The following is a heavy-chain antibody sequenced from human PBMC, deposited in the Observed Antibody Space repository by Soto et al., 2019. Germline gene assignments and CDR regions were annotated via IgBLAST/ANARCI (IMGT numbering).Heavy chain of an antibody. CDR1: GYTFTSYD. J-gene: IGHJ4*02. Sequence: QVQLVQSGAEVKKPGASVKVSCKASGYTFTSYDINWVRQATGQGLEWMGWMNPNSGNTDYAQKFRGRVTMTRDTSIRTSYMELSGLISEDTAVYYCPRRNGDYGRLDYWGLGTLVIVSS. CDR2: MNPNSGNT. D-gene: IGHD4-17*01. CDR3: PRRNGDYGRLDY. V-gene: IGHV1-8*01.